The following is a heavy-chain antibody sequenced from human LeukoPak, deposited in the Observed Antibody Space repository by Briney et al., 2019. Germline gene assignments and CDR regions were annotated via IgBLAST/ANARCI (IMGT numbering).Heavy chain of an antibody. CDR1: GYTFTSYG. V-gene: IGHV1-18*01. CDR3: ARARYRGTLAVAGPRVGY. J-gene: IGHJ4*02. D-gene: IGHD6-19*01. CDR2: ISAYNGNT. Sequence: ASVKVSCKASGYTFTSYGISWVRQAPGQGLEWMGWISAYNGNTNYAQKLQGRVTMTTDTSTSTAYMELRSLRSDDTAVYYCARARYRGTLAVAGPRVGYWGQGTLVTVSS.